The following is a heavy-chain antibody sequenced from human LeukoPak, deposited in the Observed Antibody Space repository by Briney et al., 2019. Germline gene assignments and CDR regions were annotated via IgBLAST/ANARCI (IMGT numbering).Heavy chain of an antibody. J-gene: IGHJ5*02. CDR2: IYYSGST. CDR3: ARQDYNNWFDP. V-gene: IGHV4-59*01. D-gene: IGHD4-11*01. CDR1: GGSISSYY. Sequence: KPSETLSLTCTVSGGSISSYYWSWIRQPPGKGLEWIGYIYYSGSTNYNPSLKSRVTISVDTSKNQFSLKLSSVTAADTAVYYCARQDYNNWFDPWGQGTLVTVSS.